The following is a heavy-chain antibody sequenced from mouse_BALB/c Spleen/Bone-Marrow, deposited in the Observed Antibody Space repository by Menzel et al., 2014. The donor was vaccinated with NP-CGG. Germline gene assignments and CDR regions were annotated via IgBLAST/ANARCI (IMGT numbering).Heavy chain of an antibody. D-gene: IGHD3-1*01. CDR2: ISYSGST. J-gene: IGHJ4*01. Sequence: EVMLVESGPSLAKPSQTLSLTCSVTGDSITSGYWNWIRKFPGNKLEYMGYISYSGSTYYNPSLKSRISITRDTSKNLYYLQLNSVTTKDTATYYCARSGSSGYHYYAMDYWGQGTSVTVSS. CDR1: GDSITSGY. V-gene: IGHV3-8*02. CDR3: ARSGSSGYHYYAMDY.